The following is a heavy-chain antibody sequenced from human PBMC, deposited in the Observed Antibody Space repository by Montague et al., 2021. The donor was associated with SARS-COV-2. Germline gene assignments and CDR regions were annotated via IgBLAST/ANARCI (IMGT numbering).Heavy chain of an antibody. Sequence: SETLSLTCSVSGGTLSSTSLYWGWIRQPPGRGLEWIGTIHYSERPYYNPSLQSRVTISADRSKNRFSLNLGSVTAADTAVYYCARVPLHFDGFDYWGQGSLVTVSS. CDR3: ARVPLHFDGFDY. CDR1: GGTLSSTSLY. V-gene: IGHV4-39*02. D-gene: IGHD3-9*01. J-gene: IGHJ4*02. CDR2: IHYSERP.